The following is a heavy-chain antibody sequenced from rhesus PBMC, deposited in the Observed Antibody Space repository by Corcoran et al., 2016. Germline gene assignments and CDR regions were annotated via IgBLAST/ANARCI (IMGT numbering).Heavy chain of an antibody. CDR1: GYSISSGYY. V-gene: IGHV4S14*01. Sequence: QVQLQESGPGLVKPSETLSLTCAVSGYSISSGYYWGWIRQPPGKGREWIGTIYGSGGRNYLNPYLKSRVTLLVDTSKNQSSLKLSSVTAADTAVYYCARHLRLVTINLGAFDFWGQGLRVTVSS. D-gene: IGHD3-9*01. CDR3: ARHLRLVTINLGAFDF. CDR2: IYGSGGRN. J-gene: IGHJ3*01.